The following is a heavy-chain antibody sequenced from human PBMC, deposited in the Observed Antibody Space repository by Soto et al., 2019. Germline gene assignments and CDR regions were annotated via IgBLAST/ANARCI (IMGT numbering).Heavy chain of an antibody. CDR3: ARMVRQLVLGTPYFDY. CDR2: IYCSGST. D-gene: IGHD6-13*01. V-gene: IGHV4-59*01. Sequence: SETLSLTCTVSGGSISSYYWSWIRQPPGKGLEWIGYIYCSGSTNYNPSLKSRVTISVDTSKNQFSPRLSSVTAADTAVYYCARMVRQLVLGTPYFDYWGQGTLVTVSS. J-gene: IGHJ4*02. CDR1: GGSISSYY.